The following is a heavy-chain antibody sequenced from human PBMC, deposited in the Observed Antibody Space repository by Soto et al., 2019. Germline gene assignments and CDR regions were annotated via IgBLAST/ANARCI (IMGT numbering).Heavy chain of an antibody. J-gene: IGHJ6*02. CDR1: GGTFSSYT. V-gene: IGHV1-69*02. D-gene: IGHD2-8*01. Sequence: QVQLVQSGAEVKKPGSSVKVSCKASGGTFSSYTISWVRQAPGQGLEWMGRIIPILGIANYAQKFQGRVTITADKPTSTAYMDRSSLRSEDTAVYDGASRQRRAWCSWHYGMDVWGQGTTVTVSS. CDR2: IIPILGIA. CDR3: ASRQRRAWCSWHYGMDV.